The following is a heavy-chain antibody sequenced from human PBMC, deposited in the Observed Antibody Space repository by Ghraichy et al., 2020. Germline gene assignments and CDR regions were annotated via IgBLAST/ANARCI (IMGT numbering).Heavy chain of an antibody. CDR2: IYSGGST. CDR1: GFTVSSNY. Sequence: GGSLRLSCAASGFTVSSNYMSWVRQAPGKGLEWVSVIYSGGSTYYAASVKGRFTISRDNSKNTLYLHMNSLSAEDRAGYYCSSIPARRYSSSWYFHYWGQGTLVTVSS. J-gene: IGHJ4*02. D-gene: IGHD6-13*01. V-gene: IGHV3-53*01. CDR3: SSIPARRYSSSWYFHY.